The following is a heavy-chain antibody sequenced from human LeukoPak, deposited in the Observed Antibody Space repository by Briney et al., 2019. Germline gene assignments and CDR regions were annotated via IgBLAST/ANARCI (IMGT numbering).Heavy chain of an antibody. Sequence: PGGSLRLSCAASGFTFSSYGMHWVRQAPGKGLEWVAVISYDGSNKYYADSVKGRFTISRDNSKNTLYLQMNSLRAEDTAVYYCAKDLGGSGGTRNYFDYWGQGTLVTVSS. V-gene: IGHV3-30*18. D-gene: IGHD6-19*01. CDR2: ISYDGSNK. CDR1: GFTFSSYG. CDR3: AKDLGGSGGTRNYFDY. J-gene: IGHJ4*02.